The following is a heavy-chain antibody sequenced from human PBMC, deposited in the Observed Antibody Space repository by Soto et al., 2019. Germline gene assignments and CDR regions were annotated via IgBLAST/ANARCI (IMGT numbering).Heavy chain of an antibody. CDR3: ERKPYSSSWSDY. Sequence: QVQLVESGGGLVKPGGSLRLSCAASGFTFSDYYMSWIRQAPGKGLEWVSYISSSGSTIYYADSVKGRFTISRDNAKNSLYLQMSCLRAEDTAVYYCERKPYSSSWSDYWGQGTLVTVSS. CDR1: GFTFSDYY. CDR2: ISSSGSTI. J-gene: IGHJ4*02. D-gene: IGHD6-13*01. V-gene: IGHV3-11*01.